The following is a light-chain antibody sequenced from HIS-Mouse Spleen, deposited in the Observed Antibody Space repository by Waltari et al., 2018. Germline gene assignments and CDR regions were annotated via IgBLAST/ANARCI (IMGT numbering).Light chain of an antibody. CDR1: QSVSYSSNNKND. CDR2: WAS. J-gene: IGKJ3*01. V-gene: IGKV4-1*01. CDR3: QQYYS. Sequence: DIVMTQSPDSLAVSLGERATINCKSSQSVSYSSNNKNDLAWYQQKPGQPPKLLIYWASTRESGVPDRFSGSGSGTDFTLTISSLQAEDVAVYYCQQYYSFGPGTKVDIK.